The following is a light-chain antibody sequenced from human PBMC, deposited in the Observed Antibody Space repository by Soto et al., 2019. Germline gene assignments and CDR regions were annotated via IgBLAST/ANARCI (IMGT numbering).Light chain of an antibody. J-gene: IGLJ1*01. CDR2: EGS. CDR3: CSYAGSSTYYV. V-gene: IGLV2-23*01. Sequence: QCALNQPASVSGAPGQSITISCTGTSSDVGSYDAVSWYQHHPGKAPKLMIYEGSKRPSGVSNRFSGSKSGNTASLTISGLQAEDEADYYCCSYAGSSTYYVFGTGTKVTVL. CDR1: SSDVGSYDA.